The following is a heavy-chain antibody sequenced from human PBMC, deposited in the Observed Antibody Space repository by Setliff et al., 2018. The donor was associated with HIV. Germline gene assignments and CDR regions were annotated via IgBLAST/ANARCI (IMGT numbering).Heavy chain of an antibody. CDR3: ARRLSSGSYFGY. CDR1: GFTFSNYW. Sequence: SCAASGFTFSNYWMSWVRQAPGKGLEWVANIKQDGSEKYYVDSVKGRFTISRDNAKNSLYLQMNSLRAEDTAVYYCARRLSSGSYFGYWGQGTLVTSPQ. CDR2: IKQDGSEK. J-gene: IGHJ4*02. V-gene: IGHV3-7*03. D-gene: IGHD6-19*01.